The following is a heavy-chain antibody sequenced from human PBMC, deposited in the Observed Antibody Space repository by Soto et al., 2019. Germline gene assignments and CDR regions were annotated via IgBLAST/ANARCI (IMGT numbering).Heavy chain of an antibody. CDR3: ARGDYDAGWYFDL. CDR1: GGSISSGVYS. V-gene: IGHV4-30-2*01. Sequence: QLQLQESGSGLVKPSQTLSLTCAVSGGSISSGVYSWSWIRQPPGKGLEWIGYIYHTGSTYYNPSPKVRVTISVDSSKNHFSLKLSSVTAADTAMYYCARGDYDAGWYFDLWGRGTLVTVSS. CDR2: IYHTGST. D-gene: IGHD4-17*01. J-gene: IGHJ2*01.